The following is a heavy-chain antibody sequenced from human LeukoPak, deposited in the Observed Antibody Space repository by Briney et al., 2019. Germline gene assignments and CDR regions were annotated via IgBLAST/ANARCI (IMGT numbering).Heavy chain of an antibody. CDR2: MYSFGNT. D-gene: IGHD1-20*01. Sequence: GGSLRLSCAVSEFTVSSTYMSWVRQAPGKGLEWVSLMYSFGNTYYADSVKGRFTISRDNSKNTLYLQMNSLRAEDTALYYCARGKPVTGTPDYYSYGMDVWGQGTMVTVTS. J-gene: IGHJ6*02. CDR1: EFTVSSTY. V-gene: IGHV3-53*01. CDR3: ARGKPVTGTPDYYSYGMDV.